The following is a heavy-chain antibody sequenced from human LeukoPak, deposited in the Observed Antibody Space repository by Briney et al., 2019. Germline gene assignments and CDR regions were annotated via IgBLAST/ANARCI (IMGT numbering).Heavy chain of an antibody. J-gene: IGHJ3*02. CDR2: IYSSGST. D-gene: IGHD3-16*01. CDR3: ARSGGLAFDI. Sequence: PSETLSLTCSVSGGSFSSSTYFWGWIRQYPGRGLEWIGTIYSSGSTNYNPSLKSRVTTSVDTSKKQVSLKLSSVTAADTAVYCCARSGGLAFDIWGQGTMVTVSS. V-gene: IGHV4-39*01. CDR1: GGSFSSSTYF.